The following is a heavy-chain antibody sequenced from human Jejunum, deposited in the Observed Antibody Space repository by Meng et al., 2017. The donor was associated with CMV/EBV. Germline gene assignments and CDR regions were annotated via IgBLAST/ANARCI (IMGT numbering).Heavy chain of an antibody. J-gene: IGHJ4*02. D-gene: IGHD3-22*01. CDR1: GYGFTLYG. V-gene: IGHV5-51*01. CDR2: IYPGDSNT. Sequence: GYGFTLYGIGWVRQMPGKGLEWIGIIYPGDSNTRYSPSFQGQVTISVDTSIKTAYLQWSSLKASDTAMYYCARQSYYDSAGYPFEHWGQGTRVTVSS. CDR3: ARQSYYDSAGYPFEH.